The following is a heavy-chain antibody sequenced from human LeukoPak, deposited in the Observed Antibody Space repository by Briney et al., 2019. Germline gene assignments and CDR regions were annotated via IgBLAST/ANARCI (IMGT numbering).Heavy chain of an antibody. CDR2: INHSGST. Sequence: SETLSLTCAVYGGSFSGYYWSWIRQPPGKGLEWIGEINHSGSTNYNPSLKSRVTISVDTSKNQFSLKLSSVTAADTAVYYCARTGTSGYSYFDYWGQGTLVTVSS. V-gene: IGHV4-34*01. CDR3: ARTGTSGYSYFDY. J-gene: IGHJ4*02. D-gene: IGHD3-22*01. CDR1: GGSFSGYY.